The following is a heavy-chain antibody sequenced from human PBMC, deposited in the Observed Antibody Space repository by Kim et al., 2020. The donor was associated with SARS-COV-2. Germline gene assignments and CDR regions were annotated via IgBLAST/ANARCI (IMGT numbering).Heavy chain of an antibody. CDR3: ASGTLGNYYFDY. CDR2: INAGNGNT. Sequence: ASVKVSCKASGYTFTSYAMHWVRQAPGQRLEWMGWINAGNGNTKYSQKFQGRVTITRDTSASTAYMELSSLRSEDTAVYYCASGTLGNYYFDYWGQGTLVTVSS. V-gene: IGHV1-3*01. CDR1: GYTFTSYA. J-gene: IGHJ4*02. D-gene: IGHD7-27*01.